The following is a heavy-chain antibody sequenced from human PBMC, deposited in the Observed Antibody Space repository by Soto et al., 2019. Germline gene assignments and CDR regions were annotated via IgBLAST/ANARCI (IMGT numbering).Heavy chain of an antibody. D-gene: IGHD3-10*01. CDR1: GGSISSGGYS. V-gene: IGHV4-30-2*01. CDR3: ARAIGWFGELLGGYYFDY. J-gene: IGHJ4*02. CDR2: IYHSGST. Sequence: QLQLQESGSGLVKPSQTLSLTCAVSGGSISSGGYSWSWIRQPPGKGLEWFGYIYHSGSTYYNPSLKSRVTISVDRSKNQFSLKLSSVTAADTAVYYCARAIGWFGELLGGYYFDYWGQGTLVTVSS.